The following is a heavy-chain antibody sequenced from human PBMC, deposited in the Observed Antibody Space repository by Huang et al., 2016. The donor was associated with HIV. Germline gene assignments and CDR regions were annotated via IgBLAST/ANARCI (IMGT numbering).Heavy chain of an antibody. CDR1: GFTFSSYA. CDR2: ISYDGSNK. J-gene: IGHJ6*03. Sequence: QVQLVESGGGVVQPGRSLRLSCAASGFTFSSYAMHWVRQAPGKGLEWGAVISYDGSNKYYADSVKGRFTSSRDNSKNTLYLQMNSLRAEDTAVYYCARDAYYDYVWGSYRKYYYYYMDVWGKGTTVTVSS. V-gene: IGHV3-30-3*01. D-gene: IGHD3-16*02. CDR3: ARDAYYDYVWGSYRKYYYYYMDV.